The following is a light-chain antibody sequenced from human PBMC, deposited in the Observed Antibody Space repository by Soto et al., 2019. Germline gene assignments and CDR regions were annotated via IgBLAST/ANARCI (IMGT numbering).Light chain of an antibody. V-gene: IGLV2-14*01. Sequence: QSALTQPASVSGSPGQSITISCTGTSSDIGGYNYVSWYQQHPGNAPKLIIYDVTNRPSGVSNRFSGSKSGSTASLTISGLQAEDEADYYCCSHAGGSSWVFGGGTKVTVL. CDR1: SSDIGGYNY. J-gene: IGLJ3*02. CDR3: CSHAGGSSWV. CDR2: DVT.